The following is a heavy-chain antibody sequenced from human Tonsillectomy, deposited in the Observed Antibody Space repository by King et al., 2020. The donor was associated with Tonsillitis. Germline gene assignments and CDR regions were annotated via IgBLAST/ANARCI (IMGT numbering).Heavy chain of an antibody. CDR3: ARALNYYDSSGYLYYFDY. Sequence: VQLVESGAEVKKPGASVKVSCKASGYTFTSYGISWVRQAPGQGLEWMGWISVYNGNTNYAQKFQGRVTMTTDTSTSTAYMELRSLRSDDTAVYYCARALNYYDSSGYLYYFDYWGQGTLVTVSS. CDR1: GYTFTSYG. CDR2: ISVYNGNT. V-gene: IGHV1-18*04. J-gene: IGHJ4*02. D-gene: IGHD3-22*01.